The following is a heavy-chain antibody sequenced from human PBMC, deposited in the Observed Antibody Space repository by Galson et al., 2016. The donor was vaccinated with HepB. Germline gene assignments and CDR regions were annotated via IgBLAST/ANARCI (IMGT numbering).Heavy chain of an antibody. CDR2: IYYSGST. Sequence: SETLSLTCTVTGGSINGYCWSWIRQPPGKGLEYIGYIYYSGSTNYNPSLKSRVTISVDTSKNQFSLRLSSVTAADTAVYFCARVPYSTSSNPLYYYHYRDVWGKGTTVTVSS. CDR3: ARVPYSTSSNPLYYYHYRDV. J-gene: IGHJ6*03. CDR1: GGSINGYC. D-gene: IGHD6-6*01. V-gene: IGHV4-59*01.